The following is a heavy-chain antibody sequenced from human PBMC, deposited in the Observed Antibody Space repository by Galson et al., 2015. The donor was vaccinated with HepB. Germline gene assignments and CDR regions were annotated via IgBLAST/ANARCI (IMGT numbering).Heavy chain of an antibody. Sequence: SLRLSCAASGFTFSSYAIHWVRQAPGKGLEYVSAISNNGGSTYYADSVKGRFTISRDNSKTTLYLQMSSLRAEDTAVYYCLKGRDYYYYYGMDVWGQGTTVTVSS. CDR3: LKGRDYYYYYGMDV. V-gene: IGHV3-64D*06. CDR1: GFTFSSYA. J-gene: IGHJ6*02. CDR2: ISNNGGST.